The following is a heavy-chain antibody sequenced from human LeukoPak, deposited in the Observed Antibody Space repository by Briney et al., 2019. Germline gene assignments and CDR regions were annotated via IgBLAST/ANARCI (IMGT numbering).Heavy chain of an antibody. CDR3: VREASGEYFDY. CDR1: GYTFTTYH. CDR2: ISPTNVNT. V-gene: IGHV1-46*01. Sequence: AAVKVSCKASGYTFTTYHMNWVRQAPGQGLEWMGTISPTNVNTNFAQSFRGRVTMTRDTSTSTVYMELTSLTSEDTAVYYCVREASGEYFDYWGQGTQVTVSS. D-gene: IGHD3-10*01. J-gene: IGHJ4*02.